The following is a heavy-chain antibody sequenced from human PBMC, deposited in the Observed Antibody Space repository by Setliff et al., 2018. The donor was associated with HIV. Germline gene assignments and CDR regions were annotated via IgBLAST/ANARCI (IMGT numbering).Heavy chain of an antibody. CDR3: ARSPLYSGYERYYFDY. CDR1: GGSISSDY. V-gene: IGHV4-59*12. CDR2: IYHSGST. Sequence: PSETLSLTCTVSGGSISSDYWSWIRQPPGKGLEWIGSIYHSGSTNYNPSLKSRVTISLNRSKTQFSLKLSPGTAADTAVYYCARSPLYSGYERYYFDYWGQGTLVTVSS. D-gene: IGHD5-12*01. J-gene: IGHJ4*02.